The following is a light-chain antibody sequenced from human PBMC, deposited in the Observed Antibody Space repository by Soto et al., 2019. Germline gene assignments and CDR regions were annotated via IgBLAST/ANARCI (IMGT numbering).Light chain of an antibody. CDR3: QQYFIAPFA. Sequence: DIVMTQSPDSLAVSLGERATINCKSSQSVLVSPDNKNNLAWYQQKPGQPPRLLIYWAFFRESGVPDRFSGSGAGTDFTLIISSLRSEDVAVYYCQQYFIAPFAFGGGTKVEIK. V-gene: IGKV4-1*01. J-gene: IGKJ4*01. CDR2: WAF. CDR1: QSVLVSPDNKNN.